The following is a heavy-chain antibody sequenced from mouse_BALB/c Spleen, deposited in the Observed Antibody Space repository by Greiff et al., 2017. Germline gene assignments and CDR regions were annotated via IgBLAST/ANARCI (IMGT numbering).Heavy chain of an antibody. D-gene: IGHD2-3*01. CDR2: ISSGGST. V-gene: IGHV5-6-5*01. CDR3: ARGFLMISYAMDY. J-gene: IGHJ4*01. CDR1: GFTFSSYA. Sequence: EVQGVESGGGLVKPGGSLKLSCAASGFTFSSYAMSWVRQTPEKRLEWVASISSGGSTYYPDSVKGRFTISRDNARNILYLQMSSLRSEDTAMYYCARGFLMISYAMDYWGQGTSVTVSS.